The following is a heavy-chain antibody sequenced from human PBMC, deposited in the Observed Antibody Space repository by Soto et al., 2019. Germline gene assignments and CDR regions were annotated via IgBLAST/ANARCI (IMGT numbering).Heavy chain of an antibody. CDR1: GYSVSDYF. D-gene: IGHD1-26*01. CDR3: ARIKWGLDYYNGMDV. Sequence: QVQLVQSGAEVKKSGASVKVSCKASGYSVSDYFIQWVRLAPGQGLVWVAWINPKSAATNSAKKFQGRVSLTWDTSFSTAYMELPRLRPADTAVYSCARIKWGLDYYNGMDVWDQGTTVIVSS. CDR2: INPKSAAT. J-gene: IGHJ6*02. V-gene: IGHV1-2*02.